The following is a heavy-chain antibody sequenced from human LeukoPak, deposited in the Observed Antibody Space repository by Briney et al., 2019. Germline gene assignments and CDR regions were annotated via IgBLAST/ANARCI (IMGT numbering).Heavy chain of an antibody. V-gene: IGHV3-74*01. CDR1: RFTFSSYW. CDR3: ASVRSWYCSGGSCYLDY. Sequence: PGGSLRLSCAASRFTFSSYWMHWVRQAPGKGLVWVSRINSDGSSTSYADSVKGRFTISRDNAKNTLYLQMNSLRAEDTAVYYCASVRSWYCSGGSCYLDYWGQGTLVTVSS. J-gene: IGHJ4*02. D-gene: IGHD2-15*01. CDR2: INSDGSST.